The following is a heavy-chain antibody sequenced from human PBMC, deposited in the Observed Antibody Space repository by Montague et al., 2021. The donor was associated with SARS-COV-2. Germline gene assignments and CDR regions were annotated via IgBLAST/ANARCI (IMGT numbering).Heavy chain of an antibody. J-gene: IGHJ4*02. CDR2: IYHGGST. V-gene: IGHV4-4*02. Sequence: SETLSLTCAVSGGSTSSSNWWSWVRQPPGKGLEWIGEIYHGGSTNYNPSLKSRVTISVDKSKNQFSLKLSSVTAADTAVYYCARRVSWVTMIVVVAYFDYWGQGTLVTVSS. CDR1: GGSTSSSNW. D-gene: IGHD3-22*01. CDR3: ARRVSWVTMIVVVAYFDY.